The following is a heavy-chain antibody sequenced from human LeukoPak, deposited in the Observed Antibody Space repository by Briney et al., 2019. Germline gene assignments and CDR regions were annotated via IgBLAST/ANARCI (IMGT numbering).Heavy chain of an antibody. CDR3: ARDNGHKRVDY. CDR1: GYTFSSYG. D-gene: IGHD2-21*01. V-gene: IGHV1-18*01. CDR2: ISGYNGNT. Sequence: VASVKVSCKTSGYTFSSYGISWLRQAPGQGLEWMGWISGYNGNTNYLQKFQGRVTMTTDTSTSTLHLEVRSLRSDDTAVYYCARDNGHKRVDYWGQGTLVTVSS. J-gene: IGHJ4*02.